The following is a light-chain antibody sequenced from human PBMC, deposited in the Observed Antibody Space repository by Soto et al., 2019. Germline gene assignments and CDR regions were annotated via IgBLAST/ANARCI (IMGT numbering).Light chain of an antibody. J-gene: IGKJ1*01. CDR3: QQYGRSPSR. V-gene: IGKV3-20*01. CDR1: QSVRTS. CDR2: GAS. Sequence: EIGVTESPATLCRSAGERPTLSCRASQSVRTSFAWYQHKPGQAPRLLIYGASTRATGIPARISGSGSGTEFTLTISRLEPEDFAVYYCQQYGRSPSRFGQGTKVDIK.